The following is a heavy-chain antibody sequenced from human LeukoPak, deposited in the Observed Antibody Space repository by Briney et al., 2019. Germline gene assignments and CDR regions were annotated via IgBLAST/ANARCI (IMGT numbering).Heavy chain of an antibody. CDR1: GYTFTSYD. J-gene: IGHJ6*03. Sequence: GASVKVSCKASGYTFTSYDINWVRQAPGQGLEWMGWISAYNGNTNYAQKLQGRVTMTTDTSTSTAYMELRSLRSDDTAVYYCARDYPFLEWSLSKTYYYYYMDVWGKGTTVTVSS. CDR3: ARDYPFLEWSLSKTYYYYYMDV. D-gene: IGHD3-3*02. V-gene: IGHV1-18*01. CDR2: ISAYNGNT.